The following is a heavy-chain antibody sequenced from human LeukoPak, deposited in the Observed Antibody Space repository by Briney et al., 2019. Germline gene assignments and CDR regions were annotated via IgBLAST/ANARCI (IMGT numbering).Heavy chain of an antibody. Sequence: GGSLRLSCAASGFTFSSYSMTWVRQAPGKGLEWVSSISSSSSYIYYADSVKGRFTISRDNAKNSLYLQMNSLRAEDTAVYYCARDPPYYDSSGYYYDYWGPGTLVTVSS. CDR2: ISSSSSYI. J-gene: IGHJ4*02. CDR3: ARDPPYYDSSGYYYDY. CDR1: GFTFSSYS. D-gene: IGHD3-22*01. V-gene: IGHV3-21*01.